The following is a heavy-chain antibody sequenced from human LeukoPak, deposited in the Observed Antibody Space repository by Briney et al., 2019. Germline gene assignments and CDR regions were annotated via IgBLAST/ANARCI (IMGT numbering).Heavy chain of an antibody. J-gene: IGHJ3*02. CDR1: GGSISSSNW. CDR3: ARDSVPDIVVVARDAFDI. Sequence: PSGTLSLTCAVSGGSISSSNWWSWVRQPPGKGLEWIGEIYHSGSTNYNPSLKSRVTISVDKSKNQFSLELSSVTAADTAVYYCARDSVPDIVVVARDAFDIWGQGTMVTVSS. V-gene: IGHV4-4*02. CDR2: IYHSGST. D-gene: IGHD2-15*01.